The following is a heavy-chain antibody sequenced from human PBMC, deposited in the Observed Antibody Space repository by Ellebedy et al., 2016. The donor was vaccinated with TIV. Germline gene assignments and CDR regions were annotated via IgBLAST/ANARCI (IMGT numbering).Heavy chain of an antibody. D-gene: IGHD1-26*01. J-gene: IGHJ6*02. V-gene: IGHV5-51*01. CDR3: ARHSHYLLYLNGMDV. Sequence: GESLKISCKGSGYTFTNHWIAWVRQMPGKGLEWMGIIDPGDSDARYNPSFEGQVTISADKSVTTAYLRLSSLKTSDTATYYCARHSHYLLYLNGMDVWGQGTTVTVSS. CDR1: GYTFTNHW. CDR2: IDPGDSDA.